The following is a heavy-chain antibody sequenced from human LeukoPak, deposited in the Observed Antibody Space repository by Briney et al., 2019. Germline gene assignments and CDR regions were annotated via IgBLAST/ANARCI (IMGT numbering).Heavy chain of an antibody. J-gene: IGHJ4*02. V-gene: IGHV1-18*04. Sequence: GAAVKVSCTASGYTFTSYIISWVRQAPGQGLEWMGWIKPYNGNTNYAQRLQGRVTMTADTSTSTAYMDLRSLRSDDTAVYYCARDGYFDYWGQGTLVTVSS. CDR2: IKPYNGNT. CDR1: GYTFTSYI. CDR3: ARDGYFDY.